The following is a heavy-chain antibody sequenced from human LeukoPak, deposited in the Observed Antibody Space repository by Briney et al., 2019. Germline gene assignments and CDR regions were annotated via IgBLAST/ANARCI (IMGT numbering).Heavy chain of an antibody. CDR2: IYYSGST. J-gene: IGHJ5*02. D-gene: IGHD6-13*01. Sequence: NPSETLSLTCTVSGGSISSYYWSWIRQPPGKGLEWIGYIYYSGSTNYNPSLKSRVTISVDTSKNQFSLKLSSVTAADTAVYYCASSLYRSSEGGWFDPWGQGTLVTVSS. CDR3: ASSLYRSSEGGWFDP. CDR1: GGSISSYY. V-gene: IGHV4-59*12.